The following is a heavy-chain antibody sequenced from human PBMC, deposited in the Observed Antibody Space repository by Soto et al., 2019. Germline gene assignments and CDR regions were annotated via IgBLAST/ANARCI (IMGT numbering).Heavy chain of an antibody. Sequence: GGSLRLSCTVSGFIFNNYGMHWVRQAPGKGLEWVAAISEDGSRKYYADSMKGRFTISRDNSKSTLYLQMNSPRAEDTAVYYCTRDRREATTDCWGQGALVTAPQ. V-gene: IGHV3-30*03. CDR3: TRDRREATTDC. CDR2: ISEDGSRK. CDR1: GFIFNNYG. J-gene: IGHJ4*02.